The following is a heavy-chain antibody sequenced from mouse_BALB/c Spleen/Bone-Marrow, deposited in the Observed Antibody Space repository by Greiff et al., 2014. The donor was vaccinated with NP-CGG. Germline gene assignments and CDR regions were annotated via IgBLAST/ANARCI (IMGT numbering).Heavy chain of an antibody. J-gene: IGHJ2*01. D-gene: IGHD3-1*01. CDR1: GFSLTTYG. V-gene: IGHV2-2*02. Sequence: VQLQQSGPGLVQPSQSLSITCTVSGFSLTTYGVHWVRQSPGKGLEWLGVIWSGESTDYNAAFISRLSISKDNSKSQVFFKMNSLQANDTAIYYCARNHRGYYFDYWGQGTTLTVSS. CDR2: IWSGEST. CDR3: ARNHRGYYFDY.